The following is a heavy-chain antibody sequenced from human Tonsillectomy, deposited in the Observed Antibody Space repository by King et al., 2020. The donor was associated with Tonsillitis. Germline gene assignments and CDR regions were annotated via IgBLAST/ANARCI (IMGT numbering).Heavy chain of an antibody. CDR1: GGSISSGDYY. CDR3: DRGSRSVRGEGYNWFDP. Sequence: VQLQESGPGLVKPSQTLSLTCTVSGGSISSGDYYWSWIRQPPGKGLEWIGYIYYSGSTYYNPSLKSRVTISVDTSKNQFSLKLSSVTAADTAVYYCDRGSRSVRGEGYNWFDPWGQGTLVTVSS. V-gene: IGHV4-30-4*01. D-gene: IGHD3-10*01. J-gene: IGHJ5*02. CDR2: IYYSGST.